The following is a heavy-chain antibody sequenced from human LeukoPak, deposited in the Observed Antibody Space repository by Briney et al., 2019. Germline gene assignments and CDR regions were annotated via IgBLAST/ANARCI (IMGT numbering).Heavy chain of an antibody. D-gene: IGHD3-22*01. CDR2: ISSSSSYI. J-gene: IGHJ4*02. CDR1: GFTFSSYS. Sequence: GGSLRLSCAASGFTFSSYSMNWVRQAPGKGLEWVSSISSSSSYIYYADSVKGRFTISRDNAKNSLYLQMNSLRAEDTAVYYCARAGLGYYDSSGCDYWGQGTLVTVSS. CDR3: ARAGLGYYDSSGCDY. V-gene: IGHV3-21*01.